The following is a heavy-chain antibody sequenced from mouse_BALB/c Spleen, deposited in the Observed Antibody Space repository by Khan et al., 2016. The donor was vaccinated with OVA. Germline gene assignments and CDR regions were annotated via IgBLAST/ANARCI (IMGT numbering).Heavy chain of an antibody. Sequence: DLVNPGASVKLSCKASGYTFTSYWINWIKQRPGQGLEWIGRIAPGSGSDYYNDMFKGKATLTIDTSSSTAYIQVRSLSSEDSAVYFCARSNYYGSGLYAMDYWGQGTSVTVSS. CDR3: ARSNYYGSGLYAMDY. CDR2: IAPGSGSD. D-gene: IGHD1-1*01. J-gene: IGHJ4*01. V-gene: IGHV1S41*01. CDR1: GYTFTSYW.